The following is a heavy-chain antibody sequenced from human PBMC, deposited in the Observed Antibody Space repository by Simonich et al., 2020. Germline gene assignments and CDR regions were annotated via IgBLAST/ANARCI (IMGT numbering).Heavy chain of an antibody. D-gene: IGHD6-13*01. CDR3: ARVRYSNYYFYGMDV. CDR2: IYHSGST. J-gene: IGHJ6*02. V-gene: IGHV4-38-2*01. CDR1: GYSISSGFY. Sequence: QVQLQESGPGLVKPSETLSLTCAVSGYSISSGFYWGWIRQPPGKGLEWIGSIYHSGSTYDNPSLKRRATISVDTSKNQFSLKLSSVTAADTAVYYCARVRYSNYYFYGMDVWGQGTTVTVSS.